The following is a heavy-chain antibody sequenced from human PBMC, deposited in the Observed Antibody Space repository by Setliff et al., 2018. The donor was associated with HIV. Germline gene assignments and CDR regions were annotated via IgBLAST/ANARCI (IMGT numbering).Heavy chain of an antibody. D-gene: IGHD3-3*01. Sequence: SETLSLTCTVSGGSISTYYLTWIRQPAGKGLEWIGRIFASGSTKYNPSLKSRVTILVDPSNNQFSLRLSSVTAADTAVYYCARHSDFWSEDAFDIWAQGTVVTVSS. CDR2: IFASGST. J-gene: IGHJ3*02. V-gene: IGHV4-4*07. CDR3: ARHSDFWSEDAFDI. CDR1: GGSISTYY.